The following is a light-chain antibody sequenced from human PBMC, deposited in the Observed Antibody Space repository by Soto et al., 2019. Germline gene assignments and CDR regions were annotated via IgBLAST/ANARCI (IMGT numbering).Light chain of an antibody. CDR1: SSDVGTYNY. CDR2: DVS. V-gene: IGLV2-11*01. J-gene: IGLJ2*01. Sequence: QSALTQPRSVSGSPGQSVTISCTGTSSDVGTYNYVSWYQQHPGKAPKVVIYDVSQRPSGVPDRFSGSKSVNTASLTISGLQAEDEADYYCSSYTSSSTVVFGGGTKLTVL. CDR3: SSYTSSSTVV.